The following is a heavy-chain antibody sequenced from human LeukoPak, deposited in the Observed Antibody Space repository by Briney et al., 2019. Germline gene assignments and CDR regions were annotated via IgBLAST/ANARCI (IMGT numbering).Heavy chain of an antibody. CDR2: ISSSGSTI. CDR1: GFTFSNYW. Sequence: GGSLRLSCAASGFTFSNYWMIWVRQAPGKGLEWVSYISSSGSTIYYADSVKGRFTISRDNAKNSLYLQMNSLRAEDTAVYYCARVYSSGWSRDFDYWGQGTLVTVSS. V-gene: IGHV3-48*03. CDR3: ARVYSSGWSRDFDY. D-gene: IGHD6-19*01. J-gene: IGHJ4*02.